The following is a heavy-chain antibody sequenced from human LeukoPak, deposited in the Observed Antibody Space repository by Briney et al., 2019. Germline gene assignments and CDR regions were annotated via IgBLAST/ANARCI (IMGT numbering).Heavy chain of an antibody. J-gene: IGHJ5*02. V-gene: IGHV4-34*01. CDR1: GGSFSGYY. Sequence: SETLSLTCAVYGGSFSGYYWSWIRQPPGKGLEWIGEINHSGSTNYNPSLKSRVTMSVDTSKNQFSLKLSSVTAADTAVYYCARVALYYDILTGYYGTGGWFDPWGQGTLVTVSS. D-gene: IGHD3-9*01. CDR2: INHSGST. CDR3: ARVALYYDILTGYYGTGGWFDP.